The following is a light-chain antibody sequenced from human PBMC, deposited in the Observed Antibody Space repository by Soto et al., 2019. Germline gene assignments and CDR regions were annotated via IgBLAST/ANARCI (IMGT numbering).Light chain of an antibody. J-gene: IGKJ1*01. Sequence: AIRITQSPSSFSASTGDRVTITCRASQGISSYLAWYQQKPGKAPKLLIYAASTLQSGVPSRFRGSGSGTDFTLTISCLQSEDFSTYYCQQYYSYPLSFGQGTKVDIK. V-gene: IGKV1-8*01. CDR3: QQYYSYPLS. CDR2: AAS. CDR1: QGISSY.